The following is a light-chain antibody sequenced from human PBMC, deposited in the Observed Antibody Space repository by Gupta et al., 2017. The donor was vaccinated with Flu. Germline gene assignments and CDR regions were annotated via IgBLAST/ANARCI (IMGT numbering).Light chain of an antibody. Sequence: EIVLTQSPGTLSLSPGERATLSCRASQSVTSSSLAWYQQRPGQAPRLLIHGASSRATDIPDRFSGSGSGTDFTLTINRVEPEDFAVYYCQQDNVSPLTFGQGTKLEIK. CDR1: QSVTSSS. V-gene: IGKV3-20*01. CDR3: QQDNVSPLT. J-gene: IGKJ2*01. CDR2: GAS.